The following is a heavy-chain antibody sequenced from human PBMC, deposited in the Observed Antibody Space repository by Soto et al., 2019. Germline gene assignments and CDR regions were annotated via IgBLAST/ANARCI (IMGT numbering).Heavy chain of an antibody. CDR3: ARGWGSSGPLPYGYFQH. V-gene: IGHV1-18*01. CDR2: ISAYNGNT. CDR1: GYTLTSYG. J-gene: IGHJ1*01. Sequence: GASVKVSCKASGYTLTSYGISWVRQAPGQGLEWMGWISAYNGNTNYAQNLQGRVTMTTDTSTSTAYMELRSLRSDDTAVYYCARGWGSSGPLPYGYFQHWGQGTLVTVSS. D-gene: IGHD3-22*01.